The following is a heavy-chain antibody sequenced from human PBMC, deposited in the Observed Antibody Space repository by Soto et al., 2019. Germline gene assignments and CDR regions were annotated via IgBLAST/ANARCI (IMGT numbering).Heavy chain of an antibody. CDR1: GFTFSSYA. J-gene: IGHJ6*02. Sequence: PGGSLRLSCAASGFTFSSYAMNWVRQAPGKGLEWVSAIGGSGGSTYYADSVKGRFTISRDNSKSTLYLQMNSLRAEDTALYYCAKGRSYYYYYGVDVWGQGTTVTVSS. CDR2: IGGSGGST. V-gene: IGHV3-23*01. CDR3: AKGRSYYYYYGVDV.